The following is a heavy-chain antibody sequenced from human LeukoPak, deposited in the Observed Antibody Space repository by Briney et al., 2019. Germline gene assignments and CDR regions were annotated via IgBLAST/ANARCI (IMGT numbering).Heavy chain of an antibody. CDR2: ISSSSSYI. V-gene: IGHV3-21*01. CDR1: GFTFSSYS. D-gene: IGHD2-2*01. Sequence: GGSLRLSCAASGFTFSSYSMNWVRQAPGKGLEWVSSISSSSSYIYYADSVKGRFTISRDNAKNSLYLQMNSLRAEDTAVYYCAREDDIVVVPYYMDVWGKGTTVTVSS. CDR3: AREDDIVVVPYYMDV. J-gene: IGHJ6*03.